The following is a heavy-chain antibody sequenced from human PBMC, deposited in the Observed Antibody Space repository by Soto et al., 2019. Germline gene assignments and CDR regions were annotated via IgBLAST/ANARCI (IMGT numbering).Heavy chain of an antibody. Sequence: PGGSLRLSCTASGFSFSSYTMNWGRQAPGKGPQWVASITNRGTHTYSADSVKGRFTISRDSDKNSLYLQMNNLRAEDTATYYCARAHEVAWFDSWGLGTLVTVSS. CDR1: GFSFSSYT. D-gene: IGHD2-15*01. CDR2: ITNRGTHT. J-gene: IGHJ5*01. V-gene: IGHV3-21*06. CDR3: ARAHEVAWFDS.